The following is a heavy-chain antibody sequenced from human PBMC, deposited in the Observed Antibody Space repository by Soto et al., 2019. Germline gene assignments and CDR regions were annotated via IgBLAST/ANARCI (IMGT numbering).Heavy chain of an antibody. D-gene: IGHD6-19*01. CDR3: ARRVADVPRYYYDGMDV. CDR2: IIPIFGTA. J-gene: IGHJ6*02. V-gene: IGHV1-69*06. Sequence: QVQLVQSGAEVKKPGSSVKVSCKASGGTFSSYAISWVRQAPGQGLEWMGGIIPIFGTANYAQKFQGRVTITADKSTRQAYMELSSLRSEDTAVYYCARRVADVPRYYYDGMDVWGQGTTVTVSS. CDR1: GGTFSSYA.